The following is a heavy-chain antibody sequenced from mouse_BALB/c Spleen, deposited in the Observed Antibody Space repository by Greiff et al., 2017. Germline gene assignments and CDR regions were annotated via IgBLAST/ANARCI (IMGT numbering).Heavy chain of an antibody. V-gene: IGHV1S56*01. CDR1: GYTFTSYF. J-gene: IGHJ4*01. CDR2: IFPGDGST. D-gene: IGHD2-1*01. Sequence: QVQLQQSGAELVRPGASVRFSCKASGYTFTSYFINWVRQRPERGLEWIGWIFPGDGSTKYNEKFKGKATLTSNKSSITACIRLSGLTSEDSAVDFCSTGFYAMDYWGQGTSVTVSS. CDR3: STGFYAMDY.